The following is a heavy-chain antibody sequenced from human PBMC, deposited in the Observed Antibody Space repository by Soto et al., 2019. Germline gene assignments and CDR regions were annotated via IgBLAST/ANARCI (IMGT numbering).Heavy chain of an antibody. V-gene: IGHV5-51*07. Sequence: GESLKISCKGSGYSFTSYWIGWVHQMPGKGLEWMGIIYPGDSDTRYSPSFQGQVTISADKSISTAYLQWSSLKASDTAMYYCAGTYCSGGSCYYGMDVWGQGTTVTVSS. D-gene: IGHD2-15*01. J-gene: IGHJ6*02. CDR1: GYSFTSYW. CDR2: IYPGDSDT. CDR3: AGTYCSGGSCYYGMDV.